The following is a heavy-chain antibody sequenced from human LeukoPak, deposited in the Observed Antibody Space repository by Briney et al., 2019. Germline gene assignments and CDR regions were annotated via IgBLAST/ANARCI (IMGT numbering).Heavy chain of an antibody. J-gene: IGHJ4*02. CDR2: IIPILGIA. CDR3: ARDGRVGDYSNHLFDY. Sequence: ASVKVSCKASGGTFSSYAISWVRQAPGQGLAWMGRIIPILGIANYAQRFQGRVTITADKSTSTAYMELSSLRSEDTAVYYCARDGRVGDYSNHLFDYWGQGTLVTVSS. D-gene: IGHD4-4*01. CDR1: GGTFSSYA. V-gene: IGHV1-69*04.